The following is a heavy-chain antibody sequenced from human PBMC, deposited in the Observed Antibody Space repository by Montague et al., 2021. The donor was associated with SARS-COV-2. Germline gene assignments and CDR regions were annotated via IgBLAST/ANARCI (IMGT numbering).Heavy chain of an antibody. CDR3: ARRPLGYYYYGMDV. J-gene: IGHJ6*02. CDR1: GAFISLNSHS. V-gene: IGHV4-39*07. CDR2: VHNTGNS. Sequence: SETLSLTCTVSGAFISLNSHSWGWLRQPPGRGLEWITTVHNTGNSYHNSSLQSRVTISRDTSQRQVSLRLNSMTAADTAVYYCARRPLGYYYYGMDVWGQGTTVTVSS.